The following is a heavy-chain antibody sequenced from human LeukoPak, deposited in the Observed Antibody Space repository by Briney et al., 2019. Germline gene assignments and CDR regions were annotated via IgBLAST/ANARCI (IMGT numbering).Heavy chain of an antibody. J-gene: IGHJ4*02. D-gene: IGHD3-10*01. Sequence: GGSLRLSCAASGFTFSSYGMSWVRQAPGKGLEWVSAISGSGGSTYYADSVKGRFTISRDNAKNSLYLQMNSLRAEDTALYYCARDTSLGDSDYWGQGTLVTVSS. V-gene: IGHV3-23*01. CDR1: GFTFSSYG. CDR2: ISGSGGST. CDR3: ARDTSLGDSDY.